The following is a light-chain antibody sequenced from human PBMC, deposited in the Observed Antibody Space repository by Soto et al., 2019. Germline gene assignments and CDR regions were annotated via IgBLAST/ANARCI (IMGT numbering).Light chain of an antibody. V-gene: IGLV3-21*02. Sequence: YPLTQVHSLSAAPGQTASITCGGSSIGSKRVTWYQQKPGQAPRLVVYDASDRPSELPAQFTGCSSGGTATLTISRTEAGDEDDYYSQVWAKNNCRFVIGAGTKVTGL. CDR2: DAS. J-gene: IGLJ1*01. CDR3: QVWAKNNCRFV. CDR1: SIGSKR.